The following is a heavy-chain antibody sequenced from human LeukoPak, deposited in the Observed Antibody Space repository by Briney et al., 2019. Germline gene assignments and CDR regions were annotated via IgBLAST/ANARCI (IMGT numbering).Heavy chain of an antibody. Sequence: PGGSLRLSCAASGFTFSSYWMSWVRQAPGKGLEWVANIKQDGSEKYYVDSVKDRFTISRDNAKNSLYLQMNSLRAEDTAVYYCASTVLLWFGELFPNWYFDLWGRGTLVTVSS. D-gene: IGHD3-10*01. J-gene: IGHJ2*01. CDR2: IKQDGSEK. V-gene: IGHV3-7*01. CDR3: ASTVLLWFGELFPNWYFDL. CDR1: GFTFSSYW.